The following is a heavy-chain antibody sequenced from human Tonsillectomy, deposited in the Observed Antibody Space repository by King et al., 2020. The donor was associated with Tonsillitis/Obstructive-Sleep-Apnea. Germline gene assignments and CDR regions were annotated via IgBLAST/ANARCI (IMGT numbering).Heavy chain of an antibody. Sequence: VQLQQWGAGLLKPSETLSLTCAVYGGSFSGYYWSWIRQPPGKGLEWIGEINHSGSTNYNPSLKSRVTISVDTSNNQFSLRLSSVTAADTAVYYCARGNPAFGVVSSYFDYWGQGTLVTVSS. CDR1: GGSFSGYY. CDR2: INHSGST. D-gene: IGHD3-3*01. CDR3: ARGNPAFGVVSSYFDY. V-gene: IGHV4-34*01. J-gene: IGHJ4*02.